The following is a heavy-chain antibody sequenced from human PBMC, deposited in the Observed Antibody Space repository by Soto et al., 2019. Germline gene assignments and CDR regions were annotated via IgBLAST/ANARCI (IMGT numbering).Heavy chain of an antibody. D-gene: IGHD2-8*01. CDR1: GYTFTSYD. J-gene: IGHJ5*02. CDR3: GRVGTNRMWEKWFGA. CDR2: MNPNSGNT. Sequence: ASVKVSCRASGYTFTSYDSNEVRQATGQGLEWMGWMNPNSGNTGYAQKFQGRATMTRNTSISTAYMELSSLRSEDTAVYYCGRVGTNRMWEKWFGAGGEGTPVTVSS. V-gene: IGHV1-8*01.